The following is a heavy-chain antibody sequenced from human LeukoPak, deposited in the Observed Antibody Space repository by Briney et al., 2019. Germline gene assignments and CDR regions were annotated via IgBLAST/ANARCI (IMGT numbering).Heavy chain of an antibody. Sequence: GRSLRLSCTASGFTFNEFGVHWVRQAPGQGLEWVALIWYDGSNKYYADSVKGRFTISRDNSENTVFLQMNSLRVEDTAIYYCARDRPTGSYYSIDYWGQGIQATVSS. CDR3: ARDRPTGSYYSIDY. CDR1: GFTFNEFG. V-gene: IGHV3-33*01. D-gene: IGHD1-26*01. CDR2: IWYDGSNK. J-gene: IGHJ4*02.